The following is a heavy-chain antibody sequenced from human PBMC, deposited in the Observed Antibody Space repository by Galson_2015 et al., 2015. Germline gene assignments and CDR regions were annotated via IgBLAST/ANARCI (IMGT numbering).Heavy chain of an antibody. CDR2: IYYSGST. V-gene: IGHV4-59*01. Sequence: ETLSLTCTVSGGSMSGYYWTWIRQPPEKGLEWIASIYYSGSTYYNPSLMSRVTISVDTSKNQFSLKTSSVTAADTAVYYCARDSRGGSPGGFFDLWGRGTLVTVSS. CDR3: ARDSRGGSPGGFFDL. CDR1: GGSMSGYY. J-gene: IGHJ2*01. D-gene: IGHD3-10*01.